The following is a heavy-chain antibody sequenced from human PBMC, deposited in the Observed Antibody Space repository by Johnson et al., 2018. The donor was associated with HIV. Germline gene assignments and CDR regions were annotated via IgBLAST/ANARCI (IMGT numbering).Heavy chain of an antibody. CDR2: INSDGSST. J-gene: IGHJ3*02. Sequence: VQLVESGGGLVQPGGSLRLSCVASGFTFSSYWMHWVRQAPGKGLVWVSRINSDGSSTSYADSVKGRFTLSRDNSKNTLYLQLNSLRAEDTAVYFCATITEDAFDIWGQGTMVTVSS. CDR1: GFTFSSYW. D-gene: IGHD3-16*01. CDR3: ATITEDAFDI. V-gene: IGHV3-74*02.